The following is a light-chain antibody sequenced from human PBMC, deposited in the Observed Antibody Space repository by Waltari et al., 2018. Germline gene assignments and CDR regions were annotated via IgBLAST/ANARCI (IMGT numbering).Light chain of an antibody. CDR3: SSYTNYATVI. J-gene: IGLJ2*01. CDR2: DVN. V-gene: IGLV2-14*01. CDR1: SSDVGYYNY. Sequence: QSALTQPASVSGSPGQSITISCTGTSSDVGYYNYVSWYQQHPGKAPKLMISDVNKRPSGVSNRFSGSKSGNTASLTISGLQAEYEADYYCSSYTNYATVIFGGGTKLTVL.